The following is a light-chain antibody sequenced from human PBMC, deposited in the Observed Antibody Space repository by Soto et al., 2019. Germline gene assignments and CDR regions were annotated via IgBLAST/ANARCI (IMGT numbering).Light chain of an antibody. V-gene: IGLV2-23*01. CDR3: CSYAQTNTL. Sequence: QSVLTQPASVSGSPGESITISCTGTSSDLGTYNVVSWYQQHPGVAPKLMIYEGSKRPSGVSDRFSCSTSGNTASLTISGLQAEDAADYYCCSYAQTNTLFGGGTKLTVL. CDR1: SSDLGTYNV. J-gene: IGLJ2*01. CDR2: EGS.